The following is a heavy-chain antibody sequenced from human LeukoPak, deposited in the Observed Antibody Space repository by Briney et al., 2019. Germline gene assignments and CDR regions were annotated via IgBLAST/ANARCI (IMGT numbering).Heavy chain of an antibody. CDR3: ARDGGYCSGGSCYPDGYFDY. Sequence: PGGSLRLSCAASGYTFSSYSMNWVRQAPGKGLEWVSSISSSSSYIYYADSVKGRFTISRDNAKNSLYLQMNSLRAEDTAVYYCARDGGYCSGGSCYPDGYFDYWGQGTLVTVSS. D-gene: IGHD2-15*01. J-gene: IGHJ4*02. CDR1: GYTFSSYS. CDR2: ISSSSSYI. V-gene: IGHV3-21*01.